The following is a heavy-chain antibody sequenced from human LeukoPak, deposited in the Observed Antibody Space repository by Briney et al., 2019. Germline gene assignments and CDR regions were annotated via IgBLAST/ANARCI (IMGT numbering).Heavy chain of an antibody. Sequence: ASVKVSCKVSGYTLTELSMHWVRQAPGKGLEWMGGFDPEDGETIYAQKFQGRVTMTEDTSTDTAYMELSSLRSEDTAVYYCVTDSGKITMVRGVIIREYYFDYWGQGTLVTVSS. J-gene: IGHJ4*02. CDR3: VTDSGKITMVRGVIIREYYFDY. CDR2: FDPEDGET. V-gene: IGHV1-24*01. CDR1: GYTLTELS. D-gene: IGHD3-10*01.